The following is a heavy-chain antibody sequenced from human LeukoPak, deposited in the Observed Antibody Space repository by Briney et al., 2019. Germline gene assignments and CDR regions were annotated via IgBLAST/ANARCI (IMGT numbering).Heavy chain of an antibody. CDR3: ARTIAAADDAFDI. J-gene: IGHJ3*02. CDR2: IYPGDSDT. Sequence: GESLKISCKGSGYSFTSYWIGWVRQMPGKGLEWMGIIYPGDSDTRYSPSFQGRVTISADKSISTAYLQWSSLKASDTAMYYCARTIAAADDAFDIWGQGTMVTVSS. CDR1: GYSFTSYW. V-gene: IGHV5-51*01. D-gene: IGHD6-13*01.